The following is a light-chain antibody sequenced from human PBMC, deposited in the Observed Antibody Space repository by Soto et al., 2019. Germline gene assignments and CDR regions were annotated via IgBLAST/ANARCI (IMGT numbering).Light chain of an antibody. J-gene: IGKJ1*01. CDR1: QSIGTW. CDR3: LQHHSVPRT. CDR2: DAS. V-gene: IGKV1-5*01. Sequence: DIQMTQSPSTLSASVGDRVTITCRASQSIGTWLAWYQHRPGKAPSLLIYDASTLRSGVPSRFSGSGSGTEFTLTISSLQADDFATYYCLQHHSVPRTFGQGTKV.